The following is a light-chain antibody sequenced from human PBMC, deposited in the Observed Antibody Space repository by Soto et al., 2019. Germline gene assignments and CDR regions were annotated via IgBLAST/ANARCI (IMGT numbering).Light chain of an antibody. V-gene: IGKV3-11*01. CDR1: QSVSSY. J-gene: IGKJ5*01. CDR2: DAS. Sequence: EIVLTQSPATLSLSTGERATLSCRASQSVSSYLAWYQQKPGQAPRLLIYDASNRATGIPARFSGSGSGTDFTLTISSLEPEDFAVYYCQQRSNWPITCGQGTRLEI. CDR3: QQRSNWPIT.